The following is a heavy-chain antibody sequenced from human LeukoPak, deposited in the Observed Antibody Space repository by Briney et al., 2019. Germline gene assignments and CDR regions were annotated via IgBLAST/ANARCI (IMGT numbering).Heavy chain of an antibody. D-gene: IGHD3-16*02. CDR3: ARQTALQLRGIYRYTGDTLDS. Sequence: SETLSLTCTVSGRSISSSSYYWGWIPQPPGKGLERVGRTYYSGSAYYNPSLKSRVTISVDTSKTQLSLKLSSVTAADTAVYYCARQTALQLRGIYRYTGDTLDSWGQGTLVPVSS. CDR1: GRSISSSSYY. CDR2: TYYSGSA. J-gene: IGHJ4*02. V-gene: IGHV4-39*01.